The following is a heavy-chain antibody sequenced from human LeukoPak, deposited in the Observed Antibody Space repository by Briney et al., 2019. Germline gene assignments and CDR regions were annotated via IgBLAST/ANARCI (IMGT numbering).Heavy chain of an antibody. CDR3: ARPYDSGVWYFDL. V-gene: IGHV1-18*01. J-gene: IGHJ2*01. D-gene: IGHD5-12*01. Sequence: GGSLRLSCAASGFTFTSYGISWVRQAPGQGLEWMGWISAYNGNTNYAQKLQGRVTMTTDTSTSTAYMELRSLRSDDTAVYYCARPYDSGVWYFDLWGRGTLVTVSS. CDR2: ISAYNGNT. CDR1: GFTFTSYG.